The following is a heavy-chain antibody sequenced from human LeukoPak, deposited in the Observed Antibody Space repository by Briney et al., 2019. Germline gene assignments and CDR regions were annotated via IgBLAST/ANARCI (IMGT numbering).Heavy chain of an antibody. V-gene: IGHV4-34*01. D-gene: IGHD1-14*01. CDR3: ASGRRAIYYYYYVDV. CDR2: INHSGTT. Sequence: SETLSLTCALYAGSFSGYYWSWIRHPPGKGLEWIGEINHSGTTNYNPSLKSRVTISVDTSKNQFSLKLSSVTAADTAVYYCASGRRAIYYYYYVDVWGKGTTVTVSS. CDR1: AGSFSGYY. J-gene: IGHJ6*03.